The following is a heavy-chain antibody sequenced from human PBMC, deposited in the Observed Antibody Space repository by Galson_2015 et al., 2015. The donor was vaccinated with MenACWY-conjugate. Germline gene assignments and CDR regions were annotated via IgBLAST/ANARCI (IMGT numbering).Heavy chain of an antibody. D-gene: IGHD1-26*01. Sequence: SVKVSCKASGGTFSSYAISWVRQAPGQGLEWMGRIIPIFGTANYAQKFQGRVTITADESTSTAYMELSSLRSEDTAVYYCASGRELLANFDYWGQGTLVTVSS. J-gene: IGHJ4*02. CDR3: ASGRELLANFDY. V-gene: IGHV1-69*13. CDR2: IIPIFGTA. CDR1: GGTFSSYA.